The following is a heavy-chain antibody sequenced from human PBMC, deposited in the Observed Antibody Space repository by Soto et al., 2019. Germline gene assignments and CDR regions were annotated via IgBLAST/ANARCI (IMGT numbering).Heavy chain of an antibody. D-gene: IGHD6-19*01. CDR2: ISPHNDRA. J-gene: IGHJ6*01. Sequence: ASVKVSCKTSGYPFTSNRLRRGGRASAEGLEWMGWISPHNDRAKYAQKFQDRVTMTGASAAGTVCMELKSLRSDGSAVFYCGRHCSGWYEMWGQGALVKVFS. CDR1: GYPFTSNR. V-gene: IGHV1-18*01. CDR3: GRHCSGWYEM.